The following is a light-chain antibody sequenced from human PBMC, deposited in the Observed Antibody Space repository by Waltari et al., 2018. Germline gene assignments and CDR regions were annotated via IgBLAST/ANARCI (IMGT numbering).Light chain of an antibody. CDR3: QQYYSHPPT. V-gene: IGKV1-8*01. J-gene: IGKJ1*01. CDR2: AAS. Sequence: AIRITQSPSSLSASTGDRVTITCRASQGSSKYLARDQQNPGQAPKFLIYAASTLQSGVPSRFSGSGSGTDFTLTISCLQSEDFASYYCQQYYSHPPTFGQGTKVENK. CDR1: QGSSKY.